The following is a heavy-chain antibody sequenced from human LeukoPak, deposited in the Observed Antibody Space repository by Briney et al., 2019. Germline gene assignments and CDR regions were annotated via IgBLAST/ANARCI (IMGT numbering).Heavy chain of an antibody. CDR1: GFTFSSYA. D-gene: IGHD3-22*01. CDR2: ISSNGGST. CDR3: VNRGGLLLYFIY. J-gene: IGHJ4*02. Sequence: GGALRLSCSASGFTFSSYAMYWVRQAPGKGLEYVSGISSNGGSTYYADSVKGRFTNSRDNSKHTLYLQMSSLRAEDTAVYYCVNRGGLLLYFIYWGQGTLVTVSS. V-gene: IGHV3-64D*06.